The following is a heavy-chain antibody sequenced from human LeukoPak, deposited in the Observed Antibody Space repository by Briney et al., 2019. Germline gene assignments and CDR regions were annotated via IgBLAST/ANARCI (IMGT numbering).Heavy chain of an antibody. V-gene: IGHV3-7*03. Sequence: GGSLRLSCAASGFTFSSYWMSWVRQAPGKGLQWVANIKQDGSEKYYVDSVKGRFTISRDNAKNSLYLQMNSLRAEDTAVYYCARWRITMVRGGLWYYYGMDVWGQGTTVTVSS. J-gene: IGHJ6*02. CDR3: ARWRITMVRGGLWYYYGMDV. CDR1: GFTFSSYW. D-gene: IGHD3-10*01. CDR2: IKQDGSEK.